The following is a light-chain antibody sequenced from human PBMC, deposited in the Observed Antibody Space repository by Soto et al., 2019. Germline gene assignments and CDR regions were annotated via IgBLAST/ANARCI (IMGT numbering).Light chain of an antibody. Sequence: EIVMTQSPATLSVSPGESATLSCKASQTIGTYLAWYQQRPGQAPRLLIYGASTRATGVPARCSGGVSGTEYTLTISSLQSEDFAIYHCQQYDNLPPWTFGQGTKVEIK. CDR1: QTIGTY. CDR2: GAS. V-gene: IGKV3-15*01. J-gene: IGKJ1*01. CDR3: QQYDNLPPWT.